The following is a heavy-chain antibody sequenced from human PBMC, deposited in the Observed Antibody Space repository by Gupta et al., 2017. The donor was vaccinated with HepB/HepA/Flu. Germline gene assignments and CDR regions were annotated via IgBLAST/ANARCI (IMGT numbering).Heavy chain of an antibody. Sequence: EVQLEESGGGLVQPGGSLRLSCAASGFSFSNDWMNWVRQVSGKGLEWVANINPDGSLRRYVDAVKGRFIISRDNAKNSVYLQLNNLRVEDTAVYYFLRVDMSWGQGTLVTVSP. CDR3: LRVDMS. D-gene: IGHD2-2*03. V-gene: IGHV3-7*01. CDR1: GFSFSNDW. J-gene: IGHJ5*02. CDR2: INPDGSLR.